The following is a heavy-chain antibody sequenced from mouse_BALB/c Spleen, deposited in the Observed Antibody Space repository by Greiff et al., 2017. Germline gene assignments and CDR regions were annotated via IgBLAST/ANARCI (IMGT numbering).Heavy chain of an antibody. D-gene: IGHD2-3*01. CDR2: ISYSGST. Sequence: EVKLVESGPGLVKPSQSLSLTCTVTGYSITSDYAWNWIRQFPGNKLEWMGYISYSGSTSYNPSLKSRISITRDTSKNQFFLQLNSVTTEDTATYYCARMGWLLRPFDYWGQGTTLTVSS. J-gene: IGHJ2*01. CDR3: ARMGWLLRPFDY. V-gene: IGHV3-2*02. CDR1: GYSITSDYA.